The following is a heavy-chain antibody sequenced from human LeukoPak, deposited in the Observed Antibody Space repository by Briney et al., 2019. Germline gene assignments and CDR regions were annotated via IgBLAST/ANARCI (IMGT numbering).Heavy chain of an antibody. J-gene: IGHJ4*02. Sequence: GSSVKVSCKASGGTFSSYAISWVRQAPGQGLEWMGGIIPIFGTANYAQKFQGRVTITADESTSTAYMELSSLRSEDTAVYYCARAHRDSKARAYYYGSGSYYNAFDYWGQGTLVTVSS. D-gene: IGHD3-10*01. CDR1: GGTFSSYA. V-gene: IGHV1-69*01. CDR3: ARAHRDSKARAYYYGSGSYYNAFDY. CDR2: IIPIFGTA.